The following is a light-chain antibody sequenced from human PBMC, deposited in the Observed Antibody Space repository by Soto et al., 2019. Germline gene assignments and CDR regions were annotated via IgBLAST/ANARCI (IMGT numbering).Light chain of an antibody. V-gene: IGKV2-40*01. J-gene: IGKJ5*01. CDR1: QSLLDSADGNTY. Sequence: DIVMKQTPLSLPVTPGAPASISCTSSQSLLDSADGNTYLDGYVQKPGQSPQLLIYTLSSRASGVPDRFNGIGSRTDFTLKISKVEAEDVGVYYCMHRRDFPITFGQGTQLAIK. CDR3: MHRRDFPIT. CDR2: TLS.